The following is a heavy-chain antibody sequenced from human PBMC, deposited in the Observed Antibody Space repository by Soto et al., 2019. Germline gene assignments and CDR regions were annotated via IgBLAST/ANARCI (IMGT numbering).Heavy chain of an antibody. CDR1: GYTFTSYD. CDR2: MNPNSGNT. V-gene: IGHV1-8*01. CDR3: ARGRGYCSGGSCYSFVRAFDI. J-gene: IGHJ3*02. Sequence: GASVKVSCKASGYTFTSYDINWVRQATGQGLEWMGWMNPNSGNTGYAQKFQGRVTMTRNTSISTAYMELSSLRSEDTAVYYCARGRGYCSGGSCYSFVRAFDIWGQGTMVTVS. D-gene: IGHD2-15*01.